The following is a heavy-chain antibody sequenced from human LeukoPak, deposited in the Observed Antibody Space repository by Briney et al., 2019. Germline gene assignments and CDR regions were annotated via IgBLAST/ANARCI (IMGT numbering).Heavy chain of an antibody. CDR3: ARAGHRKYYYDNAYDY. CDR1: GYTYTNYG. CDR2: ISGYNGHT. J-gene: IGHJ4*02. Sequence: ASVKVSCKASGYTYTNYGISWVRQAPGQGLEWMGWISGYNGHTNYAQKLQGRVTMTTHTSTSTAYMELRSLRSDDTAVYYCARAGHRKYYYDNAYDYWGQGTLVTVSS. V-gene: IGHV1-18*01. D-gene: IGHD3-22*01.